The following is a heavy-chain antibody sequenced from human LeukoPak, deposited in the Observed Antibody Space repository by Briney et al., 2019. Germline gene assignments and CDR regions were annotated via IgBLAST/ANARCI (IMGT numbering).Heavy chain of an antibody. CDR1: GFTFSNYA. CDR2: ISGSGARS. CDR3: ARGGGKQPYYYYYLDV. Sequence: PGGSLRLSCAASGFTFSNYAMNWVRQAPGKGLEWVSRISGSGARSYYADSVKGRFTISRDNSKNTLYLQMRRLRAEDTAVYYCARGGGKQPYYYYYLDVWGKGTTVTVSS. D-gene: IGHD1/OR15-1a*01. J-gene: IGHJ6*03. V-gene: IGHV3-23*01.